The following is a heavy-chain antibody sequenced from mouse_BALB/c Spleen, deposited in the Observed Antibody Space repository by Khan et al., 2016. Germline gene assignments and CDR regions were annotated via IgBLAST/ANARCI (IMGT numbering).Heavy chain of an antibody. Sequence: EVQLQESGPGLVKPSQSLSLTCTVTGYSITSDYAWNWIRQFPGNKLEWMGYISYSGSTSYNPSLKSRISITRDTSKHQFFLQLNSVTTEDTATYYCARYYYGSSYFDYWGQGTTLTVSS. CDR3: ARYYYGSSYFDY. J-gene: IGHJ2*01. CDR1: GYSITSDYA. D-gene: IGHD1-1*01. CDR2: ISYSGST. V-gene: IGHV3-2*02.